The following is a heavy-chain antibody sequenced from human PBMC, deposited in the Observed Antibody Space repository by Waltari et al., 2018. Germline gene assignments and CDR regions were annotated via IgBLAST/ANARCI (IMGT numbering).Heavy chain of an antibody. Sequence: EVQLVESGGGLVRRGRSLRRSGVASGFTPNAYAMHRVRQAPGNGLEWVSGIYWNSDRIDYADSVKGRFITSRDNAKNSLYLEMNSLRPEDTALYYCGKDISPGGMDVWGQGTAVTVSS. V-gene: IGHV3-9*02. CDR1: GFTPNAYA. CDR3: GKDISPGGMDV. CDR2: IYWNSDRI. J-gene: IGHJ6*02.